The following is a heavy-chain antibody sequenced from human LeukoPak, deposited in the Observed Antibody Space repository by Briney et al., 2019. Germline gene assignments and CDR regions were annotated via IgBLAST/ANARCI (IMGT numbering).Heavy chain of an antibody. D-gene: IGHD3-10*01. CDR3: ARDGARLLWFGEPIDY. J-gene: IGHJ4*02. CDR1: GFTFSSYW. CDR2: IKQDGSEK. Sequence: GGSLRLSCAASGFTFSSYWMSWVRQAPGKGLEWVANIKQDGSEKHYVDSVKGRFTISRDNAKNSLYLQMNSLRAEDTAVYYCARDGARLLWFGEPIDYWGQGTLATVSS. V-gene: IGHV3-7*01.